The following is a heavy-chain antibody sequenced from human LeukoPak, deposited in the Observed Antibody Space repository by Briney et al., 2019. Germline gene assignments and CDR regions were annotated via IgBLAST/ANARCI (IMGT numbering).Heavy chain of an antibody. D-gene: IGHD1-26*01. V-gene: IGHV1-69*13. CDR1: GGTFSSYA. J-gene: IGHJ6*03. Sequence: SVKVSCKASGGTFSSYAISWVRQAPGQGLEWMGGITPIFGTANYAQKFQGRVTITADESTSTAYMELSSLRSEDTAVYYCARDGRIVGATWRDYYYYMDVWGKGTTVTVSS. CDR3: ARDGRIVGATWRDYYYYMDV. CDR2: ITPIFGTA.